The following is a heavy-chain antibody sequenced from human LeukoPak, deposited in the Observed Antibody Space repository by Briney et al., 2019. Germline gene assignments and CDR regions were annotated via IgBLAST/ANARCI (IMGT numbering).Heavy chain of an antibody. Sequence: PSETLSLTCTVSGDSISGDYWSWIRQPAGKGLEWIGRVYTSGSTSFNPSLKSRVTMSVDTSKNQFSLKLNSVTAADTAVYYCARDRADYGDYVSYYYGMDVWGQGTTVTVSS. CDR2: VYTSGST. CDR1: GDSISGDY. D-gene: IGHD4-17*01. CDR3: ARDRADYGDYVSYYYGMDV. J-gene: IGHJ6*02. V-gene: IGHV4-4*07.